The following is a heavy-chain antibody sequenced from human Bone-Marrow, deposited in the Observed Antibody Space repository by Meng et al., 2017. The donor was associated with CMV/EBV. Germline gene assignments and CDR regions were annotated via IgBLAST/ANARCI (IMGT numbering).Heavy chain of an antibody. Sequence: GGSLRLSCAASGFTFSSYAMHWVRQAPGKGLEWVAVISYDGSNKYYADSVKGRFTISRDNSKNTLYLQMNSLRAEDTAVYYCARVRYYDSSGYFDYWGQGTLVTVSS. CDR3: ARVRYYDSSGYFDY. CDR2: ISYDGSNK. CDR1: GFTFSSYA. V-gene: IGHV3-30-3*01. D-gene: IGHD3-22*01. J-gene: IGHJ4*02.